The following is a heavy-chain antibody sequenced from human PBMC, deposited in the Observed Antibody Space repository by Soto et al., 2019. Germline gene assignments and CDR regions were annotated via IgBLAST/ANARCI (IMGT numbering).Heavy chain of an antibody. V-gene: IGHV4-30-4*01. CDR2: VYYSGTT. J-gene: IGHJ4*02. CDR1: GGSIRNGDYY. D-gene: IGHD1-26*01. CDR3: VTVNLVGAAYYFDY. Sequence: SESLSLTCTVSGGSIRNGDYYWGWIRQPPGKGLEWIGYVYYSGTTYSHPSLNSRVSISVDTSENQFSLRLTSVTAADTAVYYCVTVNLVGAAYYFDYWGPGTLVTVSS.